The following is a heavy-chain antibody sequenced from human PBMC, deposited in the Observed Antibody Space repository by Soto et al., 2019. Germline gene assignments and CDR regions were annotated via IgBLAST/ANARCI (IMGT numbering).Heavy chain of an antibody. J-gene: IGHJ4*02. CDR2: ISSSGSTI. V-gene: IGHV3-48*03. D-gene: IGHD3-10*01. Sequence: GWSLRLSCAASGFTFSSYEMNWVRQAPGKGLEWVSYISSSGSTIYYADSVKGRFTISRDNAKNSLYLQMNSLRAEDTAVYYCARDETYYYGSGSYYYWGQGTLVTVSS. CDR3: ARDETYYYGSGSYYY. CDR1: GFTFSSYE.